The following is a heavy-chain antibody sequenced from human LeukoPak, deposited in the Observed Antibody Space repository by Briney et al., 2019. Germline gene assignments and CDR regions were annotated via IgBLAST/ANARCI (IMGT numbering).Heavy chain of an antibody. CDR3: ARNRVLLWFGVVGWFDP. D-gene: IGHD3-10*01. Sequence: ASVKVSCKASGYTFTSYAMHWVRQAPGQRLEWMGWINAGNGNTKYSQKFQGRVTITRDTSASTAYMELSSLRSEDTAVYYCARNRVLLWFGVVGWFDPWGQGTLVTVSS. J-gene: IGHJ5*02. CDR1: GYTFTSYA. CDR2: INAGNGNT. V-gene: IGHV1-3*01.